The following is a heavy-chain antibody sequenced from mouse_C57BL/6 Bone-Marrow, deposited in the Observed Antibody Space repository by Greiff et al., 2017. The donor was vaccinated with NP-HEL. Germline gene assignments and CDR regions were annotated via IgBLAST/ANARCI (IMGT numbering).Heavy chain of an antibody. D-gene: IGHD2-2*01. CDR2: INPSNGGT. V-gene: IGHV1-53*01. CDR3: AREVRWFRRGYRYFDD. Sequence: QVQLQQPGPELVKPGTSVKLSCKSSGYTFTSYWMHWVKQRPGHGLEWIGNINPSNGGTNYNEKFKSKATLTVDKSSSTAYMQLSSLTSDDSAVYYCAREVRWFRRGYRYFDDWDTGTTVTVSA. J-gene: IGHJ1*03. CDR1: GYTFTSYW.